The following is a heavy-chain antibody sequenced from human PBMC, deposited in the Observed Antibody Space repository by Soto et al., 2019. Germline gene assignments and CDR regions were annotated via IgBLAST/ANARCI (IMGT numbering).Heavy chain of an antibody. V-gene: IGHV1-18*01. CDR3: ARDHYDILTEGAFDI. CDR2: ISAYNGNT. D-gene: IGHD3-9*01. Sequence: ASVKVSCKASGYTFTSYGISWVRQAPGQGLEWMGWISAYNGNTNYAQKLQGRVTMTTDTSTSTAYMELRSLRSDDTAVYYCARDHYDILTEGAFDIWGQGTMVTVSS. J-gene: IGHJ3*02. CDR1: GYTFTSYG.